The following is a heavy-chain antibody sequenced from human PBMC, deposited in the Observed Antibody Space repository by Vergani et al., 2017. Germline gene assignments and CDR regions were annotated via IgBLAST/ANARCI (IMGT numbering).Heavy chain of an antibody. CDR1: GFTFSNYW. J-gene: IGHJ6*03. CDR3: ARDCWELLDYFYYMDV. D-gene: IGHD1-26*01. CDR2: INSDGDST. V-gene: IGHV3-74*01. Sequence: VQLVESGGGLVQPGGSLRLSCTASGFTFSNYWMQWVRQAPGKGLMWVSRINSDGDSTSYANSVKGRFTLSRDNEKNTLYLQMDSLGAEDTAVYYCARDCWELLDYFYYMDVWGKGTTVTVSS.